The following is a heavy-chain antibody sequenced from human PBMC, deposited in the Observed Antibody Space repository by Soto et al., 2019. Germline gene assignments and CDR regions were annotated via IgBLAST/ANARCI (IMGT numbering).Heavy chain of an antibody. CDR3: ARHPHYYYYDSSGPDAFDI. V-gene: IGHV5-10-1*01. Sequence: PGESLKISCKGSGYRFTSYWISLVRQIPGKGLEWMGRIDPSDSYTNYSPSFQGHVTISADKSISTAYLQWSRLKASGTAMYYCARHPHYYYYDSSGPDAFDISGQGTMVTVSS. CDR1: GYRFTSYW. D-gene: IGHD3-22*01. CDR2: IDPSDSYT. J-gene: IGHJ3*02.